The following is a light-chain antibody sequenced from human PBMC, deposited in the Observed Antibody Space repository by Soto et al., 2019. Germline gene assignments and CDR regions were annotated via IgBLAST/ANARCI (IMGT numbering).Light chain of an antibody. CDR3: QHRSNGLGT. J-gene: IGKJ3*01. CDR2: DAS. V-gene: IGKV3-11*01. CDR1: QSVGSF. Sequence: EIVLTQSPATLSLSPGERATLSCRASQSVGSFLAWYQQKSGQTPRLLIYDASKRAPGIPARFSGSGSGTSFPPTINSLGPKDFAVYYCQHRSNGLGTFGPGTKVDI.